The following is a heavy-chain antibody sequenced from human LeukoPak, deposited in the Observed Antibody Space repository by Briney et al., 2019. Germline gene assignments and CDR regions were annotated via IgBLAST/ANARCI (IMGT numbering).Heavy chain of an antibody. Sequence: SGGSLRLSCAASGLTFSRYAMSWARQAPGKGLEWVSAIHTSGDTCYADSVKGRFTISRDTSKNTLYLQINSLRVEDTAVYYCIVFGDSNHWGQGTLVTVSS. V-gene: IGHV3-23*05. J-gene: IGHJ5*02. CDR2: IHTSGDT. CDR1: GLTFSRYA. CDR3: IVFGDSNH. D-gene: IGHD4-17*01.